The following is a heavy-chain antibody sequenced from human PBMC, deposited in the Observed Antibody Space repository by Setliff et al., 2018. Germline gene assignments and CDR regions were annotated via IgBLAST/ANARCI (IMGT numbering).Heavy chain of an antibody. J-gene: IGHJ6*03. V-gene: IGHV3-30*01. D-gene: IGHD3-16*01. CDR1: GFTFRSYA. CDR2: VSYDENDK. Sequence: GGSLRLSCAASGFTFRSYAMHWVRQVPGKGLEWVAVVSYDENDKYYADSVKGRFTISRDNSKNTLYLQVNTLRPEDTAVYYCVRWDSKYVSGSHYMDVWGKGTTVTVSS. CDR3: VRWDSKYVSGSHYMDV.